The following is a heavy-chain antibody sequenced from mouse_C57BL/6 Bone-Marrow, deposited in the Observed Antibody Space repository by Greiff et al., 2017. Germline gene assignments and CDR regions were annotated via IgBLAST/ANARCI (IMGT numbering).Heavy chain of an antibody. Sequence: QVQLQQSGAELVRPGSSVKLSCKASGYTFTSYWMHWVKQRPIQGLEWIGNIDPSDSETHYNQKFKDKATLTVDKSSSTAYMQLSSLTSKDSAVYYYARDTTVDAVDYWGQGTSVTVSS. V-gene: IGHV1-52*01. CDR3: ARDTTVDAVDY. CDR2: IDPSDSET. D-gene: IGHD1-1*01. CDR1: GYTFTSYW. J-gene: IGHJ4*01.